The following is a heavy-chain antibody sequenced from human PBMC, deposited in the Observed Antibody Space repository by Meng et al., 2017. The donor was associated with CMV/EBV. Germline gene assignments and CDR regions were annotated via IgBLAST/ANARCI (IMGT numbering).Heavy chain of an antibody. CDR3: ATATGYYYGMDV. CDR1: GYTLTELS. Sequence: ASVTVSCKVSGYTLTELSMHWLRQAAGKGLEWMGGFDPEDGESIYAQKFQGRVTMTEDTSTDTAYMELSSLRSEDTAVYYCATATGYYYGMDVWGQGTTVTVSS. V-gene: IGHV1-24*01. J-gene: IGHJ6*02. CDR2: FDPEDGES.